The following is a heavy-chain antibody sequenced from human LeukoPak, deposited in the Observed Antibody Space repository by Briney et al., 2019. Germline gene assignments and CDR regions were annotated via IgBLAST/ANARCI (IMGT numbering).Heavy chain of an antibody. J-gene: IGHJ4*02. CDR2: IYISGST. CDR3: ARDDWGY. Sequence: SETLSLTCTVSGGSISSYYWNWIRQPAGKGLEWIGRIYISGSTNYNPSLKSRVTMSIDTSKNQISLKLRSVTATDTVVYYCARDDWGYWGQGTTVTVSS. CDR1: GGSISSYY. V-gene: IGHV4-4*07. D-gene: IGHD3-9*01.